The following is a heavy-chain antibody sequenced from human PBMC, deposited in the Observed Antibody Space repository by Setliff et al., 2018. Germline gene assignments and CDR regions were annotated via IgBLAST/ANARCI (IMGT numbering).Heavy chain of an antibody. V-gene: IGHV1-18*01. D-gene: IGHD2-2*01. J-gene: IGHJ5*02. CDR2: ISGYDDNT. CDR1: GYSFTNYG. Sequence: GASVKVSCKAFGYSFTNYGLNWVRQAPGQGLEWMGWISGYDDNTNYAQHLQGRVTMTTDTSTSTAYMELRSLTSADTAVYYCARGSAKMVALPTANYFDPWGQGTPVTGLL. CDR3: ARGSAKMVALPTANYFDP.